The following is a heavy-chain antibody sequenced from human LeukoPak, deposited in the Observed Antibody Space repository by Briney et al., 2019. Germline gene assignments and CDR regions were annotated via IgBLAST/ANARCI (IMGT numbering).Heavy chain of an antibody. Sequence: LGESLKISCKGSGYSFTSYWIGWVRQMPGKGLEWMGIIYPGDSDTRYSPSFQGQVTISADKSISTAYLQWSSLKASDTAMYYCARVDYDFWSSYGMDVWGQGTTVTVSS. J-gene: IGHJ6*02. V-gene: IGHV5-51*01. D-gene: IGHD3-3*01. CDR1: GYSFTSYW. CDR2: IYPGDSDT. CDR3: ARVDYDFWSSYGMDV.